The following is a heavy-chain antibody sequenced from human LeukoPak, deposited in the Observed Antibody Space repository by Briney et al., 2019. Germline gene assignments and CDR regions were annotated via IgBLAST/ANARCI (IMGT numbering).Heavy chain of an antibody. D-gene: IGHD2-15*01. Sequence: GGSLRLSCAASGFTFSSYSMNWVRQAPGKRLEWVSSISSSSSYIYYADSVKGRFTISRDNAKNSLYLQMNSLRAEDTAVYYCARGYFEGVVAATGELFDYWGQGTLVTVSS. CDR2: ISSSSSYI. V-gene: IGHV3-21*01. J-gene: IGHJ4*02. CDR3: ARGYFEGVVAATGELFDY. CDR1: GFTFSSYS.